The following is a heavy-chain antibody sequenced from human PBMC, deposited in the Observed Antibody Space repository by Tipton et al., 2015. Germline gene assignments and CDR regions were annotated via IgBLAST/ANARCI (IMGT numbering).Heavy chain of an antibody. CDR1: GGSVSSGSYY. V-gene: IGHV4-61*01. CDR2: ISFSDTT. CDR3: ARDLDHGMDV. J-gene: IGHJ6*02. Sequence: GLVKPSETLSLTCTVSGGSVSSGSYYWSWIRQPPGKGLEWIGYISFSDTTHYNPSLKSRITISLNTSKNQFSLKMSSVTAADTAVYFCARDLDHGMDVWGQGTTVTVS.